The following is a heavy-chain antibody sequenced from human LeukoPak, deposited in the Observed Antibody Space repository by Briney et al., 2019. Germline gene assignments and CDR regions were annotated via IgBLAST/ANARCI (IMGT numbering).Heavy chain of an antibody. CDR2: IYHSGST. CDR3: ARGSNYDSSGYTY. D-gene: IGHD3-22*01. V-gene: IGHV4-59*12. J-gene: IGHJ4*02. Sequence: PSETLSLTCTVSGGSISSYYWSWIRQPPGKGLEWIGYIYHSGSTYYNPSLKSRVTISVDRSKNQFSLKLSSVTAADTAVYYCARGSNYDSSGYTYWGQGTLVTVSS. CDR1: GGSISSYY.